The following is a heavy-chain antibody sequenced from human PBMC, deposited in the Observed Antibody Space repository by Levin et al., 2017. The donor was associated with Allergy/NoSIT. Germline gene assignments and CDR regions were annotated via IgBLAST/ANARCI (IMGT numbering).Heavy chain of an antibody. CDR3: ARSKRCSSTSCYPATDY. CDR2: ISYDGSNK. Sequence: GESLKISCAASGFTFSSYAMHWVRQAPGKGLEWVAVISYDGSNKYYADSVKGRFTISRDNSKNTLYLQMNSLRAEDTAVYYCARSKRCSSTSCYPATDYWGQGTLVTVSS. J-gene: IGHJ4*02. CDR1: GFTFSSYA. D-gene: IGHD2-2*01. V-gene: IGHV3-30*04.